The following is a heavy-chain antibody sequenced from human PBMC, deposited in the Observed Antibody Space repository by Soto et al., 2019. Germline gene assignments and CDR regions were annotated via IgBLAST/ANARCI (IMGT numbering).Heavy chain of an antibody. J-gene: IGHJ5*01. V-gene: IGHV5-10-1*01. Sequence: GESLKISCNASGYNFTAFWIHWVRQMPGKGLEWLGRIDPSGSYTNYSPSFEGHVTISTDNSITTAYLQWSSLRASDTALYFCARVHKNWFDSWAQGTMVNRLL. CDR2: IDPSGSYT. CDR3: ARVHKNWFDS. CDR1: GYNFTAFW.